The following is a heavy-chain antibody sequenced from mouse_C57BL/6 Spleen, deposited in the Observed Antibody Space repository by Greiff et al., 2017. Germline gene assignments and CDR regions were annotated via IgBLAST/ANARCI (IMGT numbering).Heavy chain of an antibody. J-gene: IGHJ4*01. D-gene: IGHD2-1*01. CDR3: ARIYYCNYVNYAMDY. CDR2: ISNLAYSI. V-gene: IGHV5-15*01. CDR1: GFTFSDYG. Sequence: EVQRVEPGGGLVQPGGSLKLSCAASGFTFSDYGMAWVRQAPRQGPEWVAFISNLAYSIYYADTVTGRFTISRENAKNTLYLEMSSLRSEDTAMEYCARIYYCNYVNYAMDYWGQGTSVTVSS.